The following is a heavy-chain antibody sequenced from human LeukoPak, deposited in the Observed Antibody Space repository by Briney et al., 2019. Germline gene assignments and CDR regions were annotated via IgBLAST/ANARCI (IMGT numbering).Heavy chain of an antibody. J-gene: IGHJ6*03. CDR3: ARVYSSSWYSGYLYMDV. CDR1: GFTLSSYN. Sequence: GGSLGLSCAASGFTLSSYNMKWVRQAPGKGLEWVSSISYRSSDIEYADSVKGRFTISRDNAKQSLYLQMSRLRAEDTAVYYCARVYSSSWYSGYLYMDVWGKGTTVTVSS. V-gene: IGHV3-21*01. CDR2: ISYRSSDI. D-gene: IGHD6-13*01.